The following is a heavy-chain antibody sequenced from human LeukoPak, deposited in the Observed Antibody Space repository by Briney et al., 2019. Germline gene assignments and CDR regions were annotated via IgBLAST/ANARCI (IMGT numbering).Heavy chain of an antibody. D-gene: IGHD3-9*01. CDR1: GFTFSSYA. CDR2: ISGSGGST. CDR3: AKKYDXLTGPNYFDY. Sequence: GGSLRLSCAASGFTFSSYAMSWVRQAPGKGLEWVSAISGSGGSTYYANSVKGRFTISRDNSNNTLYLQMNSLRAEDTAVYYCAKKYDXLTGPNYFDYWGQGTLVTVSS. J-gene: IGHJ4*02. V-gene: IGHV3-23*01.